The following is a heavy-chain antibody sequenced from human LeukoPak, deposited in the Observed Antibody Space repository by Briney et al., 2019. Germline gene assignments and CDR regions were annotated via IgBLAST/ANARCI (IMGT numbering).Heavy chain of an antibody. V-gene: IGHV3-23*01. D-gene: IGHD3-3*01. CDR3: GKDRVSYDFWSGYLSDY. J-gene: IGHJ4*02. CDR2: ISGSGGST. CDR1: GFTFTSYA. Sequence: GGSLRLSCAASGFTFTSYAMSWGRQAPGKGLEWVSAISGSGGSTYYADSVKGRFTISRDNSKNTLYLQMNSLRAEDTAVYYGGKDRVSYDFWSGYLSDYWGQGTLVTVSS.